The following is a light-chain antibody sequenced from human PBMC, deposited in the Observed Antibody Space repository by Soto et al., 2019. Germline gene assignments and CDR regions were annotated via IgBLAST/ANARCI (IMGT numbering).Light chain of an antibody. V-gene: IGKV1-12*02. CDR2: GAT. Sequence: DIPMTQSPSSVSASVGGSVTITCRASQGINVWLAWYQQRPGKAPKLLIYGATGLQRGVPSRFRGGGSGRDFTLTISNLQPEDFATYYCQQAHTFPFPFGPGTRVDV. CDR1: QGINVW. CDR3: QQAHTFPFP. J-gene: IGKJ3*01.